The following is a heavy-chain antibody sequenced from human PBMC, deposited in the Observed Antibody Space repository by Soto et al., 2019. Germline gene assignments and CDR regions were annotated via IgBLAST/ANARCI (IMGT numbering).Heavy chain of an antibody. D-gene: IGHD1-7*01. CDR3: AREYNWNYGPNYYYYYGMDV. Sequence: PSETLSLTCTVSGGSISSYYWSWIRQPAGKGLEWIGRIYTSGSTNYNPSLKSRVTMSVDTSKNQFSLKLSSVTAADTAVYYCAREYNWNYGPNYYYYYGMDVWGQGTTVT. CDR2: IYTSGST. V-gene: IGHV4-4*07. J-gene: IGHJ6*02. CDR1: GGSISSYY.